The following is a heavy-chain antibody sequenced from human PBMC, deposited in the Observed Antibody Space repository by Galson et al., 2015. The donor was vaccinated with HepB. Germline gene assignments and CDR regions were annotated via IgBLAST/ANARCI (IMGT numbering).Heavy chain of an antibody. Sequence: QSGAEVKKPGESLRISCKGSGYSFTSYWISWVRQMPGKGLEWMGRIDPSDSYTNYSPSFQGHVTISADKSISTAYLQWSSLKASDTAMYYCASTSSSYDPFYYGMDVWGQGTTVTVSS. D-gene: IGHD6-13*01. V-gene: IGHV5-10-1*01. CDR1: GYSFTSYW. J-gene: IGHJ6*02. CDR3: ASTSSSYDPFYYGMDV. CDR2: IDPSDSYT.